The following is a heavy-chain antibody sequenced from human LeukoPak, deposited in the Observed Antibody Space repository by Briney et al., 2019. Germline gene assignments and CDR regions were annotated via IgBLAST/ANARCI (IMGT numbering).Heavy chain of an antibody. V-gene: IGHV3-11*01. CDR2: INQNSYTM. Sequence: GGALRLSCVASGFSFRDYYMTWIPETPGKGLEWISNINQNSYTMYYADSVKGRVTISRDNAKSSLYLHMNSLRVEDTAVYYCARLRGSPHSVYEWGHLGCWGQGNL. D-gene: IGHD5/OR15-5a*01. CDR3: ARLRGSPHSVYEWGHLGC. CDR1: GFSFRDYY. J-gene: IGHJ4*02.